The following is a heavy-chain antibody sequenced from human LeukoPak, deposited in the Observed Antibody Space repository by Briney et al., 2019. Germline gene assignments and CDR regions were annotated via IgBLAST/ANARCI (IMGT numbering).Heavy chain of an antibody. V-gene: IGHV3-74*03. J-gene: IGHJ4*02. CDR2: IKKDGSLT. CDR1: GFNFSSSW. D-gene: IGHD6-19*01. CDR3: ASGWSPSY. Sequence: GGSLRLSCTASGFNFSSSWMNWVRQSPGKGLLWVSGIKKDGSLTTYADSVRGRFTVSRDHAKNTLYLQMNSLRAESTAVYYCASGWSPSYWGQGTLVTVSS.